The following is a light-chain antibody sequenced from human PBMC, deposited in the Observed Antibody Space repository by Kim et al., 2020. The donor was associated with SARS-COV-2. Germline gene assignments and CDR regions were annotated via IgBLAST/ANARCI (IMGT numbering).Light chain of an antibody. J-gene: IGKJ4*01. V-gene: IGKV1-8*01. CDR2: GAT. CDR3: QQYYTYPLT. Sequence: AIRVTQSPSSLSASTGDSVTITCRASQGITSYLAWYQQIPGKAPNLLIYGATTLQSGVPSRFSGNGSGTDFTLTISCLRSEDFATYYCQQYYTYPLTFGRGTKVDIK. CDR1: QGITSY.